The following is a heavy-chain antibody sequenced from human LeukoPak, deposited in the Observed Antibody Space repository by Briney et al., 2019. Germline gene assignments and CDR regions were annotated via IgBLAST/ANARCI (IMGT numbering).Heavy chain of an antibody. D-gene: IGHD3-10*01. CDR2: IYYSGST. Sequence: SETLSLTCTVSGGSISSGGYYWSWIRQHPGKGLEWIGYIYYSGSTYYNPSLKSRVTISVDTSKNQFSPKLSSVTAADTAVYYCARVGEADGSGSYYTFDYWGQGTLVTVSS. J-gene: IGHJ4*02. V-gene: IGHV4-31*03. CDR1: GGSISSGGYY. CDR3: ARVGEADGSGSYYTFDY.